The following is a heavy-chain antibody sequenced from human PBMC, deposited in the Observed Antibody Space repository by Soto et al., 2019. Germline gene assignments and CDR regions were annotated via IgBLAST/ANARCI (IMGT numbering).Heavy chain of an antibody. CDR2: VNTGNGYP. Sequence: ASVKVSCKTSGYSFSTYAMHWVRHAPGQRLEWMGWVNTGNGYPEYSQKLQDRVTFTRDTSASTAYMELSSLRSEDTAIYYCARKHSNSGGFDYWGQGALVTVS. CDR3: ARKHSNSGGFDY. D-gene: IGHD4-4*01. CDR1: GYSFSTYA. V-gene: IGHV1-3*04. J-gene: IGHJ4*02.